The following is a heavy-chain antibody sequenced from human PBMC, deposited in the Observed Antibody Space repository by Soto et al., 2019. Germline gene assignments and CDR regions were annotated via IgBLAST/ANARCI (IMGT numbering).Heavy chain of an antibody. D-gene: IGHD6-6*01. CDR1: GYRIADYT. CDR2: IAAGNGNT. CDR3: ARDFGSPSSPFDY. V-gene: IGHV1-3*01. J-gene: IGHJ4*02. Sequence: WASVKVSCKASGYRIADYTIHWVRQAPGHGLEWMGWIAAGNGNTRFSQKFQGRLTITWDTPANIAYMELSSLRSEDTSLYYCARDFGSPSSPFDYWGQGTLVTVSS.